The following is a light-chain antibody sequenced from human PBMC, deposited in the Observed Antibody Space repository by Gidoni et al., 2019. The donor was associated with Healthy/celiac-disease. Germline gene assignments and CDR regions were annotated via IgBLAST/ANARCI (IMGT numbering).Light chain of an antibody. Sequence: IVMTQSPDSLAASLVARATINCKSSQSVLYSSNNKNYLAWYQQKPGQPPKLLIYWASTRESGVPDRFSGSGSGTDFTLTISSLQAENVAVYCCQQYYSTPLTFGQGTKVEIK. CDR1: QSVLYSSNNKNY. CDR3: QQYYSTPLT. J-gene: IGKJ1*01. V-gene: IGKV4-1*01. CDR2: WAS.